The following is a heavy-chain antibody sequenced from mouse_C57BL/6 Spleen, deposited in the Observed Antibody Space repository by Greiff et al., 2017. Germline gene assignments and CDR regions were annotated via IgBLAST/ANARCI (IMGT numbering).Heavy chain of an antibody. CDR2: IDPSDSET. J-gene: IGHJ2*01. V-gene: IGHV1-52*01. CDR1: GYTFTSYW. CDR3: ARASYGSTLYYFDY. D-gene: IGHD1-1*01. Sequence: VQLQQPGAELVRPGSSVKLSCKASGYTFTSYWMHWVKQRPIQGLEWIGNIDPSDSETHYNQKFKDKATLTVDKSSSTAYMQLSSLTSEDAAVYYCARASYGSTLYYFDYWGQGTTLTVSS.